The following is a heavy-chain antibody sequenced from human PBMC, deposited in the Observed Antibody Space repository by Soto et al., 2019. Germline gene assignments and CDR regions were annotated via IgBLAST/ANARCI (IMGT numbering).Heavy chain of an antibody. CDR3: ARPRERSTVTTKEDAFDI. D-gene: IGHD4-17*01. Sequence: SETLSLTCTVSGGSTSSSSYYWGWIRQPPGKGLERIGSIYYSGSTYYNPSLKSRVTISVDTSKNQFSLKLSSVTAADTAVYYCARPRERSTVTTKEDAFDIWGQGTMVTVSS. J-gene: IGHJ3*02. V-gene: IGHV4-39*01. CDR1: GGSTSSSSYY. CDR2: IYYSGST.